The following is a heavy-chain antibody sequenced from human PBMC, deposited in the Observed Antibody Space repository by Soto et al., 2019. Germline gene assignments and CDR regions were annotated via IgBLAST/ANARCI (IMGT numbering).Heavy chain of an antibody. V-gene: IGHV1-3*01. CDR1: GYTFTSYV. D-gene: IGHD3-10*01. Sequence: QVPLVQSGAEVKKPGASVKVSCKASGYTFTSYVMHWVRQAPGQRLEWMGWINAGNGNTKYSQKFQGRVAITRDTSASTAYMELSSLRSEDTAVYYCARDLYYGSGTYNYFDYWGHGTLVTVSS. CDR3: ARDLYYGSGTYNYFDY. CDR2: INAGNGNT. J-gene: IGHJ4*01.